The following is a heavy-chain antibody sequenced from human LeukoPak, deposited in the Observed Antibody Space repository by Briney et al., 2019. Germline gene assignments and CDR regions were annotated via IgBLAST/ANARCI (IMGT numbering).Heavy chain of an antibody. Sequence: GGSLRLSCAASGFTFSSYSMMWVRQAPGKGLEWVSYISSSSTTIHYADSVKGRLTISRDNAKNSVYLQMNSLRAEDTAVYYCARDRHKYNYDGSSYPPYWGQGTLVTVSS. V-gene: IGHV3-48*01. D-gene: IGHD3-22*01. J-gene: IGHJ4*02. CDR2: ISSSSTTI. CDR1: GFTFSSYS. CDR3: ARDRHKYNYDGSSYPPY.